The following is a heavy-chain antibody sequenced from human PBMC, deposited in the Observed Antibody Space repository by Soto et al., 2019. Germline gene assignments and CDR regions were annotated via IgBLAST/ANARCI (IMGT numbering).Heavy chain of an antibody. Sequence: GGSLRLSCAASGFTFSSYAMHWVRQAPGKGLEWVAVISYDGSNKYYADFVKGRFTISRDNSKNTLYLQMNSLRAEDTAVYYCARPFDYYDSSGYFDYWGQGTLVTVSS. D-gene: IGHD3-22*01. CDR3: ARPFDYYDSSGYFDY. CDR2: ISYDGSNK. CDR1: GFTFSSYA. V-gene: IGHV3-30-3*01. J-gene: IGHJ4*02.